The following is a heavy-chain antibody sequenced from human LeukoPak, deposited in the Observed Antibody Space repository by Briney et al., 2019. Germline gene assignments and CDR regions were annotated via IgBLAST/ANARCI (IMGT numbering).Heavy chain of an antibody. J-gene: IGHJ6*03. Sequence: SETLSLTCTVSGGSISSYYWSWIRQPPGKGLEWIGYIYYSGSTNYNPPLKSRVTISVDTSKNQFSLKLSSVTAADTAVYYCARDLDTATARGYYYMDVWGKGTTVTVSS. V-gene: IGHV4-59*01. CDR3: ARDLDTATARGYYYMDV. CDR1: GGSISSYY. D-gene: IGHD5-18*01. CDR2: IYYSGST.